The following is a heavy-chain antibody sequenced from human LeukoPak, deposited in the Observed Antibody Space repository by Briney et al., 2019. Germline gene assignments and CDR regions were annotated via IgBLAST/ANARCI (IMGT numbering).Heavy chain of an antibody. Sequence: GGSLRLSCAASGFTFSSYWMSWVRQAPGKGLELVATINQDGSEKSYVASVKGRFTISRDNAKTSLYLQMNNLRAEDTAVYYCASRPNYFDYWGQGTLVTVSS. CDR3: ASRPNYFDY. V-gene: IGHV3-7*01. CDR1: GFTFSSYW. D-gene: IGHD6-6*01. CDR2: INQDGSEK. J-gene: IGHJ4*02.